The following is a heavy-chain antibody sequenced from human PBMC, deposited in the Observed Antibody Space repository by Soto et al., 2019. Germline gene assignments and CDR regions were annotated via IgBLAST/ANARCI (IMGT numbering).Heavy chain of an antibody. CDR3: ARDGGYCSSTSCHLGLDY. J-gene: IGHJ4*02. V-gene: IGHV4-4*07. D-gene: IGHD2-2*01. CDR2: IYTSGST. Sequence: SETLSLTCTVSGGSISSYYWSWIRQPAGKGLEWIGRIYTSGSTNYNPSLKSRVTMSVDTSKNQFSLKLSSVTAADTAVYYCARDGGYCSSTSCHLGLDYWGQGTLVTVSS. CDR1: GGSISSYY.